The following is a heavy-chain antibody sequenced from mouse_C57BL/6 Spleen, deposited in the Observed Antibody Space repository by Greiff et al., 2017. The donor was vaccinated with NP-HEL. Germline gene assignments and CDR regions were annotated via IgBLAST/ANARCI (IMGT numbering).Heavy chain of an antibody. V-gene: IGHV1-50*01. J-gene: IGHJ1*03. CDR3: ARRASTVPWYFDV. Sequence: VQLQQSGAELVKPGASVKLSCKASGYTFTSYWMQWVKQRPGQGLEWIGEIDPSDSYTNYNQKFKGKATLTVDTSSSTAYMQLSSLTSEDSAVYYCARRASTVPWYFDVWGTGTTVTVSS. D-gene: IGHD1-1*01. CDR2: IDPSDSYT. CDR1: GYTFTSYW.